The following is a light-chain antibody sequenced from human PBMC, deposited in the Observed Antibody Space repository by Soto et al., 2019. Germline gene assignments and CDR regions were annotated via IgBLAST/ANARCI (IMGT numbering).Light chain of an antibody. J-gene: IGKJ4*01. CDR3: QQYNSYSPLT. CDR2: DAS. CDR1: QSISSW. Sequence: DIQMTQSPSILSVSVGDRVTITCWASQSISSWLAWYQQKPGKAPKLLIYDASKLESGVPSSFSGSGSGTEFTLTISSLQPDDFATYYCQQYNSYSPLTFGGGTQVEIK. V-gene: IGKV1-5*01.